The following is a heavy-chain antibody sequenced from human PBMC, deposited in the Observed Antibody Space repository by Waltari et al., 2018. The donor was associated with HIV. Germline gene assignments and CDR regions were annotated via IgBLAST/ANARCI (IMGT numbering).Heavy chain of an antibody. Sequence: QVQLVESGGGVVQPGRSLRLSCAASGFTFSTYVRPWVRQAPGKGLDWVADISPDGSDKYHADSVKGRFTISRDNSKNTLYLQMNSLRAEDTAVYFCAREYYFDSSGYNSGFDYWGQGTLVTVSS. D-gene: IGHD3-22*01. J-gene: IGHJ4*02. V-gene: IGHV3-30*01. CDR1: GFTFSTYV. CDR2: ISPDGSDK. CDR3: AREYYFDSSGYNSGFDY.